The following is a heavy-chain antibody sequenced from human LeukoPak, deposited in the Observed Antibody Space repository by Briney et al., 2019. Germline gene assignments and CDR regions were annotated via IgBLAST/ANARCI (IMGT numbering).Heavy chain of an antibody. CDR2: IYYSGST. Sequence: PSETLSPTCTVSGGSISSGGYYWSWIRQHPGKGLEWIGYIYYSGSTYYNPSLKSRVTISVDTSKNQFSLKLSSVTAADTAVYYCARAGAYSSSSVDYWGQGTLVTVSS. CDR3: ARAGAYSSSSVDY. D-gene: IGHD6-6*01. CDR1: GGSISSGGYY. J-gene: IGHJ4*02. V-gene: IGHV4-31*03.